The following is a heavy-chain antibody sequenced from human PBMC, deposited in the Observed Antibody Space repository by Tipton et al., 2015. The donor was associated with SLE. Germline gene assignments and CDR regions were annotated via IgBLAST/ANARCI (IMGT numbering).Heavy chain of an antibody. Sequence: SLRLSCAATGFNFDDYAMHWVRLAPGKGLEWVSYISWNGSIIMYADSVKGRFTISRDNAKNSLYLQMNSLRTEDTALYYCARRLTSYYGMDVWGLGTTVTVSS. CDR3: ARRLTSYYGMDV. D-gene: IGHD1-1*01. CDR1: GFNFDDYA. V-gene: IGHV3-9*01. J-gene: IGHJ6*02. CDR2: ISWNGSII.